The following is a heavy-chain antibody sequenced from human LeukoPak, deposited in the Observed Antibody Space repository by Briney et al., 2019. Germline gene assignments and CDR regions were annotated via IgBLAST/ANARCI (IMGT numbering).Heavy chain of an antibody. CDR3: ARYAGDYYGMDV. Sequence: SVKVSCKASGGTFSSYAISWVRQAPGQGLEWMGRIIPIFGIANYAQKFQGRVTITADKSTSTAYKELSSLRSEDTAVYYCARYAGDYYGMDVWGQGTTVTVSS. J-gene: IGHJ6*02. V-gene: IGHV1-69*04. CDR2: IIPIFGIA. CDR1: GGTFSSYA. D-gene: IGHD4-17*01.